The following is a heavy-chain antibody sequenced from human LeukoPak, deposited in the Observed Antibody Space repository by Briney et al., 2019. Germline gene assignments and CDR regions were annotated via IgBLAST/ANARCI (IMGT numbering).Heavy chain of an antibody. D-gene: IGHD3-9*01. CDR3: ARDRNYDILTGFAIDY. CDR1: GGTFSSYA. CDR2: IIPILGIA. V-gene: IGHV1-69*04. J-gene: IGHJ4*02. Sequence: SVKVSCKASGGTFSSYAISWVRQAPGQGLEWMGRIIPILGIANYAQKFQGRVTTTADKSTSTAYMELSSLRSEDTAVYYCARDRNYDILTGFAIDYWGQGTLVTVSS.